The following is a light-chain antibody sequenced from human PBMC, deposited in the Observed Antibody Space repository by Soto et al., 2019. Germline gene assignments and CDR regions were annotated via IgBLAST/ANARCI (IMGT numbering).Light chain of an antibody. CDR1: QNVKYY. V-gene: IGKV3-11*01. CDR2: DTS. Sequence: EIVVTQSPATLSLSPGDRATLSCRTSQNVKYYLAWYQQKPGQAPRLLIYDTSNRATGIPARFTGSGSGTAFTLTTSSLEPEDFAVYYCHQRGDWPTFGGGTKVEVK. J-gene: IGKJ4*01. CDR3: HQRGDWPT.